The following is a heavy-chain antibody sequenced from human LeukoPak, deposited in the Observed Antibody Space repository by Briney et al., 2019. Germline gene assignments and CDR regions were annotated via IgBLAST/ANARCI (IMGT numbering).Heavy chain of an antibody. Sequence: GGSLRLSCAASGFSLTTYAMGWVRQAPGKGLEWVSVISDRGGNTYYGDSVKGRFTISRDNSRNSVFLQMNSLRPEDTALYHCAKEVDCPSDCLFFHSWGQGTLVTVSS. CDR2: ISDRGGNT. CDR3: AKEVDCPSDCLFFHS. CDR1: GFSLTTYA. D-gene: IGHD2-21*02. J-gene: IGHJ4*02. V-gene: IGHV3-43*02.